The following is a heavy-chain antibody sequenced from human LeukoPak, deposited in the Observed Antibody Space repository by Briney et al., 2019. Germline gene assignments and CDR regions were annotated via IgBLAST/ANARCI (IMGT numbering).Heavy chain of an antibody. D-gene: IGHD5-24*01. J-gene: IGHJ4*02. Sequence: GGSLRLSCAASGFTFSNAWMSWVRQAPGKGLEWVGRIKSKTDGGTTDYAAPVKGRFTISRDDSKNTLYLQKNSLKTEDTAVYYCTTERDGYNLGLNWGQGTLVTVSS. CDR1: GFTFSNAW. V-gene: IGHV3-15*01. CDR3: TTERDGYNLGLN. CDR2: IKSKTDGGTT.